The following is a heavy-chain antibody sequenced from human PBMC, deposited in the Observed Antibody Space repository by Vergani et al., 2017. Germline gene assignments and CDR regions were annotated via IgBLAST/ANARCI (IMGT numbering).Heavy chain of an antibody. V-gene: IGHV3-23*01. CDR2: LTASGSGI. J-gene: IGHJ4*02. D-gene: IGHD5-24*01. Sequence: EVQLLESGGRLVQPGGSLRLSCVASGFAFSRYAMSWVRQAPGKGLEWVSGLTASGSGISYADSVRGRFTISRDNSKNTLFLQMDSLRAEDTAVYYCAKSGWLQHFGAHYFDSWGQGILVTLSS. CDR1: GFAFSRYA. CDR3: AKSGWLQHFGAHYFDS.